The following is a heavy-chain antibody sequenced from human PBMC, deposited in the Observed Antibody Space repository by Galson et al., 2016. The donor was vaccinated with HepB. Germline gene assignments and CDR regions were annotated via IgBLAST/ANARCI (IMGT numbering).Heavy chain of an antibody. J-gene: IGHJ4*02. D-gene: IGHD6-19*01. V-gene: IGHV4-59*12. CDR3: ARNGWYAQDY. Sequence: SETLSLTCTVSGGSISGSFWSWIRQPPGKGLEYIGYIFYSGSTNYNPSLKSRVTISIDTSKNQFSLKLRSVTAADTAVYYCARNGWYAQDYWGQGTLVTVSS. CDR1: GGSISGSF. CDR2: IFYSGST.